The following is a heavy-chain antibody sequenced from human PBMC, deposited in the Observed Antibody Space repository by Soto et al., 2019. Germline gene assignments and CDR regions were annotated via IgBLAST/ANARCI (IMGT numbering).Heavy chain of an antibody. D-gene: IGHD3-10*01. J-gene: IGHJ4*02. CDR2: ISAHNGNT. Sequence: QVHLVQSGAEVKKPGASVKVSCQGSGYAFTTYGITWVRQAPGQGLEWMGWISAHNGNTNYAQKPQGRVTVTRDPLTSTAYVELRSLRYDDTAVYYCARGRYGEYWGQGALVTVSS. V-gene: IGHV1-18*01. CDR1: GYAFTTYG. CDR3: ARGRYGEY.